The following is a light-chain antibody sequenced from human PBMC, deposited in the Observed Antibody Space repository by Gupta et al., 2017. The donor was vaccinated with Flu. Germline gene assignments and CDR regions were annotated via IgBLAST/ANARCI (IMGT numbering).Light chain of an antibody. CDR2: RAS. V-gene: IGKV1-5*03. CDR3: QQYRSFPWT. CDR1: QSISDL. J-gene: IGKJ1*01. Sequence: DIQMTQSPSTLSVSVGDKVTITCRASQSISDLLAWYQQKPGKAPKFLIYRASALESGVPSRFSGSGSGTEFTLTISGLQPDDFATYYCQQYRSFPWTFGQGTKVEIK.